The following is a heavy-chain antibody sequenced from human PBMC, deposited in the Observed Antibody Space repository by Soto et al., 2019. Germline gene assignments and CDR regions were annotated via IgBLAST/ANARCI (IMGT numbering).Heavy chain of an antibody. D-gene: IGHD5-18*01. CDR3: ARGGYTYGLDY. CDR2: IYSGGNT. J-gene: IGHJ4*02. Sequence: GGSLRLSCAASGFTISSNYMSWVRQAPGKGLEWVSVIYSGGNTYYADSVKGRFTISRDNSKNTLYLQMNSLRAEDTAVYYCARGGYTYGLDYWGQGTLVTVSS. V-gene: IGHV3-66*01. CDR1: GFTISSNY.